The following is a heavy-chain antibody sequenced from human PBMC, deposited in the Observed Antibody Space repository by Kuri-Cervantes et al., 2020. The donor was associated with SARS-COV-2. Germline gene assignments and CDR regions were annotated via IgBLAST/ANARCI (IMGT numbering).Heavy chain of an antibody. CDR1: GYTFTSYA. Sequence: ASVKVSCKASGYTFTSYAMHWVRQAPGQRLEWMGWINAGNGNTKYSQKFQGRVTITADKSTSTAYMELSSLRSEDTAVYYCARGEKDMITFGSRWGQGTLVTVSS. D-gene: IGHD3-16*01. J-gene: IGHJ4*02. CDR3: ARGEKDMITFGSR. V-gene: IGHV1-3*01. CDR2: INAGNGNT.